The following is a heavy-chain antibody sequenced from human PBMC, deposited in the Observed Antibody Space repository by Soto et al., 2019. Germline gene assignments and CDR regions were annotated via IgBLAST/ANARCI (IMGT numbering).Heavy chain of an antibody. V-gene: IGHV3-9*01. Sequence: EVQLVESGGGLVQPGRSLRLSCVASGFTFDDYAMHWVRQTPGKGLEWVSSIDWNGGSTAYADSVKGRFTISRDNARNSLYLQMHSLRPEDTALYYCVKGRGSYFVYFGLDVWGQVPTVTVSS. CDR3: VKGRGSYFVYFGLDV. J-gene: IGHJ6*02. D-gene: IGHD1-26*01. CDR1: GFTFDDYA. CDR2: IDWNGGST.